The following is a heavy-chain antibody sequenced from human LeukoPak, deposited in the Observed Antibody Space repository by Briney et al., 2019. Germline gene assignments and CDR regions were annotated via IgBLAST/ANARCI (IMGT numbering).Heavy chain of an antibody. V-gene: IGHV3-21*01. CDR2: ISSSSSYI. CDR1: GFTFSSYS. J-gene: IGHJ6*02. Sequence: GGSLRLSCAASGFTFSSYSMNWVRQAPGKGLEWVSSISSSSSYIYYADSVKGRFTISRDNAKNSLYLQMNSLRAEDTAVYYCARDFQARNYYYGMDVWGQGTTVTVSS. CDR3: ARDFQARNYYYGMDV. D-gene: IGHD1-14*01.